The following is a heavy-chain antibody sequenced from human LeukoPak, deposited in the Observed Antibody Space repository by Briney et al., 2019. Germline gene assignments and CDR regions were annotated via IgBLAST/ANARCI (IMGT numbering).Heavy chain of an antibody. J-gene: IGHJ4*02. CDR3: ARPKHCSSTSCPFDY. CDR1: GGSISSYY. V-gene: IGHV4-59*08. D-gene: IGHD2-2*01. CDR2: IYYSGST. Sequence: SETLSLTCTVSGGSISSYYWSWIRQPPGKGLEWIGYIYYSGSTNYNPSLKSRDTISVDTSKNQFSLKLSSVTAADTAVYYCARPKHCSSTSCPFDYWGQGTLVTVSS.